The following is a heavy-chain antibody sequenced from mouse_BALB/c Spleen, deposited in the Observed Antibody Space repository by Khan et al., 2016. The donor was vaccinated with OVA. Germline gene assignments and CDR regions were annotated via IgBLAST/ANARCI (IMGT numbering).Heavy chain of an antibody. CDR3: ARSGYDYFAY. Sequence: VQLQESGAELVRPGSSVKISCKASGYAFSNYWMNWVKQRPGQGLEWIGQIYPGDGDTSFNGKFRGKATLTADKSSSTAYMQLSSLTSEDSAVYFCARSGYDYFAYWGQGTLVTVS. J-gene: IGHJ3*01. V-gene: IGHV1-80*01. D-gene: IGHD2-14*01. CDR1: GYAFSNYW. CDR2: IYPGDGDT.